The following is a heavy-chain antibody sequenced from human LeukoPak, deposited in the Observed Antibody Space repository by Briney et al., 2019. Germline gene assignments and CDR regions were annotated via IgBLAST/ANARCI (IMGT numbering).Heavy chain of an antibody. CDR1: TFTFTSYG. J-gene: IGHJ4*02. V-gene: IGHV3-30*02. CDR2: IQYDGNKR. CDR3: ANTMYSSAWSPFDY. D-gene: IGHD6-19*01. Sequence: GGSLRLSCAPSTFTFTSYGMHWVRQAPGKGREGGAFIQYDGNKRYYADSAKGRFTISRDNSKNTLCLQMNSLRPEDTALYYCANTMYSSAWSPFDYGGRGTLVTVSS.